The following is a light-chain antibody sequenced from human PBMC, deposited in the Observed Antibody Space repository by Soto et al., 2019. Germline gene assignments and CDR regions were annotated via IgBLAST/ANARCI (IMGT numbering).Light chain of an antibody. V-gene: IGKV1-39*01. J-gene: IGKJ5*01. Sequence: DIQMTQSPSSLSASVGDRVTITCRASQTISTYLNWYQQRPWKAPNLLIYASSSLQSGVPPRFSGGGSGTDFTLTISSLQPEDVATYYCQQTYSSPITFGQGTRLEIK. CDR1: QTISTY. CDR2: ASS. CDR3: QQTYSSPIT.